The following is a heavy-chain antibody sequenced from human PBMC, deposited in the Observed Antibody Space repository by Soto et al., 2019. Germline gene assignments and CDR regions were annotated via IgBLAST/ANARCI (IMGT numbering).Heavy chain of an antibody. CDR2: TNSDGSTT. J-gene: IGHJ4*02. V-gene: IGHV3-74*01. CDR3: ARGPTGWYGYDY. CDR1: GFSFSSSW. D-gene: IGHD6-19*01. Sequence: EVQLVESGGGLIQHGGSLRLSCAASGFSFSSSWMHWVRQAPGKGLVWVSRTNSDGSTTNYADSVKGRFTISRDNAKNTLYLQMNSLRAEDTAVYYCARGPTGWYGYDYCGQGTLVTVSS.